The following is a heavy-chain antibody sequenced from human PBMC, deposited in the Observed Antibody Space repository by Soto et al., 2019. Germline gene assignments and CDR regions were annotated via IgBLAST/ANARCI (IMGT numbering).Heavy chain of an antibody. CDR3: ARVPSRLRAVDC. CDR1: GYTFTSYG. J-gene: IGHJ4*02. V-gene: IGHV1-18*01. Sequence: ASVKVSCKASGYTFTSYGISWVRQAPGQGLEWMGWISAYNGNTNYAQTLQGRVTMTTDTSTSTAYMGLRSLRSDDTAVYYCARVPSRLRAVDCWGQGTLVTVS. CDR2: ISAYNGNT.